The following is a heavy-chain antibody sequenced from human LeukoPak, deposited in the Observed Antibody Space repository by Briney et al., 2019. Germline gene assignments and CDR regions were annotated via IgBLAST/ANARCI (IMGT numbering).Heavy chain of an antibody. V-gene: IGHV4-31*01. CDR2: IYYSGST. J-gene: IGHJ6*02. Sequence: SQTLSLTRTVSGGSISSGGYYWSWIRQHPGKGLEWIGYIYYSGSTYYNPSLKSPFTISVDTSKNHFCLKLSSVTAADTAVYYCARDWRYCSGGSCYFYGMDVWGQGTTVTVSS. CDR1: GGSISSGGYY. D-gene: IGHD2-15*01. CDR3: ARDWRYCSGGSCYFYGMDV.